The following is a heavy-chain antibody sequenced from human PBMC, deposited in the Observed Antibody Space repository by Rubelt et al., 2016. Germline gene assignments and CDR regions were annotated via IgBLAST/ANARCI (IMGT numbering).Heavy chain of an antibody. J-gene: IGHJ4*02. V-gene: IGHV4-61*01. D-gene: IGHD2-2*01. Sequence: QVQLQESGPGLVKSSETLSLTCSVSGDSVNTPTYYWSWIRQSPGRGLEWIGYIFYSGSTTYNPSLKSRVTISVDTSKNKFCLKLRSVTAAETAVYYCARHEYGSETSCYDIWGQGSLVTVSS. CDR2: IFYSGST. CDR3: ARHEYGSETSCYDI. CDR1: GDSVNTPTYY.